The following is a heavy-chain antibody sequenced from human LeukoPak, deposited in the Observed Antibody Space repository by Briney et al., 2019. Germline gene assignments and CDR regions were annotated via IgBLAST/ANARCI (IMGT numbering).Heavy chain of an antibody. CDR1: GFTFSSYA. CDR3: AKALYYYGSGIRYYGMDV. J-gene: IGHJ6*02. D-gene: IGHD3-10*01. Sequence: PGGSLRLSCAASGFTFSSYAMSWVRQAPGKGLEWVSAISGSGGSTYYADSVKGRFTISRDNSKNTLYLQMNSLRAEDTAVYYCAKALYYYGSGIRYYGMDVWGQGTLVTVSS. V-gene: IGHV3-23*01. CDR2: ISGSGGST.